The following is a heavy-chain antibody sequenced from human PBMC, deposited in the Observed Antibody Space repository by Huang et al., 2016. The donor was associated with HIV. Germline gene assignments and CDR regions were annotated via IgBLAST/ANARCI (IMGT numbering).Heavy chain of an antibody. J-gene: IGHJ4*02. CDR2: SSPIFGTA. V-gene: IGHV1-69*13. CDR1: GGTFSSYA. CDR3: ARARGYYDSSVSYYFDY. D-gene: IGHD3-22*01. Sequence: QVQLVQSGAEVKKPGSSVKVSCKASGGTFSSYAISWVRQAPGQGLEWMGGSSPIFGTANYAQKFQGRVTITADESTSTAYMELSSLRSEDTAVYYCARARGYYDSSVSYYFDYWGQGTLVTVSS.